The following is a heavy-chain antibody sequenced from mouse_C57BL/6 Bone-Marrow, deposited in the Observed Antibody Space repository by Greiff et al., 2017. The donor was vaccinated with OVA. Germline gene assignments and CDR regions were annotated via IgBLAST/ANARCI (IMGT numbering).Heavy chain of an antibody. CDR2: IYPRSGNT. J-gene: IGHJ3*01. CDR3: ARGYGTPFAY. D-gene: IGHD1-1*01. Sequence: VQLQQSGAELARPGASVELSCKASGYTFTSYGISWVKQRTGQGLEWIGEIYPRSGNTYYNEKFKGKATLTADKSSSTAYMELRSLTSEDSAVYFCARGYGTPFAYWGQGTLVTVSA. CDR1: GYTFTSYG. V-gene: IGHV1-81*01.